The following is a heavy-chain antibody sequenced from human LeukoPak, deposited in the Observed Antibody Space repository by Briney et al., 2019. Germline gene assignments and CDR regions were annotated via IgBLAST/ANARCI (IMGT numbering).Heavy chain of an antibody. D-gene: IGHD2-21*02. CDR1: GDSVSRNNAA. V-gene: IGHV6-1*01. Sequence: SQTLSLTCAISGDSVSRNNAAWSWIGQSPSRGLEWLGRTYYRSEWNTDYAASVKSRIHISPDTSKNQFSLQLNSLTPEDTAVYFCARVTYYFDSWGQGSLVIVSS. J-gene: IGHJ4*02. CDR3: ARVTYYFDS. CDR2: TYYRSEWNT.